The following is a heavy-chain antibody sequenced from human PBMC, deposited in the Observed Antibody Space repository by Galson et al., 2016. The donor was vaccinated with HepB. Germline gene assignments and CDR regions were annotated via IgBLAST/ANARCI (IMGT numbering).Heavy chain of an antibody. Sequence: SLRLSCAASGFSFRSYAMHWVRQVPGKGLEWVAVISFDGSDEYYADSVKGRFTISRDNSKNTLYLQTNSLRVEDTAVYYCARGPGSYYRGREYYYGMDVWGKGTTVTVSS. V-gene: IGHV3-30*04. CDR1: GFSFRSYA. CDR3: ARGPGSYYRGREYYYGMDV. CDR2: ISFDGSDE. J-gene: IGHJ6*04. D-gene: IGHD3-10*01.